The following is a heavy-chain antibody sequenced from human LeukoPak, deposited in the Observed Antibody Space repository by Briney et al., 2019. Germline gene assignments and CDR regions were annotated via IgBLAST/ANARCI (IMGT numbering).Heavy chain of an antibody. J-gene: IGHJ4*02. CDR1: GFTFSRYG. Sequence: GGSLRLSCAASGFTFSRYGMSWVRQAPGKGLEWVSATSGSGGSTYYADSVRGRFTISRDNSKNTLYLEMNSLRAEDTAVYYCAKNRVPTATSPFDYWGQGTLVTVSS. V-gene: IGHV3-23*01. CDR2: TSGSGGST. CDR3: AKNRVPTATSPFDY. D-gene: IGHD4-17*01.